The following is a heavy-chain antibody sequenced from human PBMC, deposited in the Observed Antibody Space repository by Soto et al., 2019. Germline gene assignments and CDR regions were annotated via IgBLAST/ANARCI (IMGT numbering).Heavy chain of an antibody. D-gene: IGHD6-19*01. Sequence: ASVKVSCKASGYTFTSYAMHWVRQAPGQRLEWMGWINAGNGNTKYSQKFQGRVTITRDTSASTAYMELSSLRSEDTAVYYCARDYPQGLVRRDNNNGFDPGGQGTRVTGS. V-gene: IGHV1-3*01. J-gene: IGHJ5*02. CDR2: INAGNGNT. CDR1: GYTFTSYA. CDR3: ARDYPQGLVRRDNNNGFDP.